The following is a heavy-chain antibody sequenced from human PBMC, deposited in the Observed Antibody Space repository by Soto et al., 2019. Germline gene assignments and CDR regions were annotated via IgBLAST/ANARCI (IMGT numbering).Heavy chain of an antibody. CDR3: ARRQSRGKVGNWFDP. J-gene: IGHJ5*02. Sequence: SETLSLTCTVSGGSISSSSYYWGWIRQPPGKGLEWIGSIYYSGSTYYNPSLKSRVTISVDTSKNQFSLKLSSVTAADTAVYYCARRQSRGKVGNWFDPWGQGTLVTVSS. CDR1: GGSISSSSYY. V-gene: IGHV4-39*01. CDR2: IYYSGST. D-gene: IGHD3-10*01.